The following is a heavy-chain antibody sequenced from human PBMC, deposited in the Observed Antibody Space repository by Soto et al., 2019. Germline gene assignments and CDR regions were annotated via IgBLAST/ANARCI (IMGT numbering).Heavy chain of an antibody. Sequence: EVQLEESGGGLVQPGGSLRLSCEASGFIFSSHWMHWVRQSAEKGLVWVSRINSDGSSTAYADSVKGRFTISRDNAKNTLYLQMKSLRVEDTAVYYCARDRPDITNPTDHPMFDYWGQGTQVTVSS. D-gene: IGHD6-6*01. J-gene: IGHJ4*02. CDR1: GFIFSSHW. V-gene: IGHV3-74*01. CDR3: ARDRPDITNPTDHPMFDY. CDR2: INSDGSST.